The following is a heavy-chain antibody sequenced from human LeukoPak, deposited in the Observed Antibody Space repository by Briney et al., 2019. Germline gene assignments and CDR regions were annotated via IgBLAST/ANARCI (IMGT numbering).Heavy chain of an antibody. Sequence: GGSLRLSSAASGFMFRSYAMSWVRQTPGKGLEWVSAISNSGASTYYAEAVKGRFTISRDNSKNTLYLQLNNLRVDDTAVYYCAKATGIEDYWGQGTLVTVSS. J-gene: IGHJ4*02. CDR3: AKATGIEDY. V-gene: IGHV3-23*01. CDR1: GFMFRSYA. D-gene: IGHD1-26*01. CDR2: ISNSGAST.